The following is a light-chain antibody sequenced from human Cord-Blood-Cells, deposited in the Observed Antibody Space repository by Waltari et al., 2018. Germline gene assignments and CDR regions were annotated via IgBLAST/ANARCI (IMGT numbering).Light chain of an antibody. Sequence: QSALTQPASVSGSPGQSITIPCTGTSSDVGGYNYVSWYQQQPGKAPKLMIYDVSNRPSGVSNRFSGSKSGNTASLTISGLQAEDEADYYCSSYTSSSTYVVFGGGTKLTVL. J-gene: IGLJ2*01. V-gene: IGLV2-14*01. CDR1: SSDVGGYNY. CDR2: DVS. CDR3: SSYTSSSTYVV.